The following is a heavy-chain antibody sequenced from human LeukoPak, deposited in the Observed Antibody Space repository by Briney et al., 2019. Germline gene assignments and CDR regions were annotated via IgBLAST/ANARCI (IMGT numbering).Heavy chain of an antibody. J-gene: IGHJ4*02. D-gene: IGHD5-12*01. CDR1: GFTYSHNG. Sequence: GGPLRLSCVASGFTYSHNGMHWVRQAPGKGREWVAFIQYDGNTIYYADSVKGRFTISRDNSKNTLYPQMNSLRAEDTAVYYCAKFPPAVATTHYFDYWGQGTLVTVSS. CDR2: IQYDGNTI. CDR3: AKFPPAVATTHYFDY. V-gene: IGHV3-30*02.